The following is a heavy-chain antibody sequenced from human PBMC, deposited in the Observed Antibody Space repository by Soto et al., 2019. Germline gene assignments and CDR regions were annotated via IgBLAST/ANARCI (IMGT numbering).Heavy chain of an antibody. CDR2: INAVGSQV. CDR1: GFTFSSYG. V-gene: IGHV3-7*01. J-gene: IGHJ4*02. CDR3: ARGPAWGSLDY. D-gene: IGHD7-27*01. Sequence: GGSLRLSCAASGFTFSSYGMHWVRQAPGKGLEWVADINAVGSQVLYAASVMGRFTVSRDNAKKSLFLQMNSLRVEDTAFYYCARGPAWGSLDYWGLGTLVTVSS.